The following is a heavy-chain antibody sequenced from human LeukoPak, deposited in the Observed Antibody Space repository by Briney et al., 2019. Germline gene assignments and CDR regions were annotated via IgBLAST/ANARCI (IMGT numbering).Heavy chain of an antibody. CDR3: ARACGITIFGVVSYYFDY. V-gene: IGHV3-7*01. CDR2: IKEDGSEK. J-gene: IGHJ4*02. D-gene: IGHD3-3*01. Sequence: AGSLRLSCAASGFTSSSNWMSWVRQPPGKGLEWVANIKEDGSEKYYVNSVKGRFTISRDNAKNSLYLQMNSLRAEDTAVYYCARACGITIFGVVSYYFDYWGQGTLVTVSS. CDR1: GFTSSSNW.